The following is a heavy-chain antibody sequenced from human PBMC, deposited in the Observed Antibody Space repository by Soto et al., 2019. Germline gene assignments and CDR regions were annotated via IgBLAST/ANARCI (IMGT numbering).Heavy chain of an antibody. CDR3: AKEVDEEVLLLEPTPQQFDY. D-gene: IGHD1-1*01. Sequence: PGGSLRLSCAASGFTFSSYGMHWVRQAPGKGLEWVAVISYDGSNKYYADSVKGRFTISRDNSKNTLYLQMNSLRAEDTAVYYCAKEVDEEVLLLEPTPQQFDYWGQGTLVTVSS. V-gene: IGHV3-30*18. J-gene: IGHJ4*02. CDR2: ISYDGSNK. CDR1: GFTFSSYG.